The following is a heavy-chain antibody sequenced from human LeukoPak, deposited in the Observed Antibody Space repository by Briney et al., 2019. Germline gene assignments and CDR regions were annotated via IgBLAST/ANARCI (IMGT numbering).Heavy chain of an antibody. CDR1: GFTLSNAW. V-gene: IGHV3-15*01. CDR2: VRSKSDGGTT. D-gene: IGHD1-26*01. J-gene: IGHJ4*02. Sequence: GGSLRLSCAASGFTLSNAWMSWIRQTPGKRLEWIGRVRSKSDGGTTDYAAPVKGRFTISRDDSKNTLYLQMNSLKAEDTAMYYCTFGSGEYWGQGTLVTVSS. CDR3: TFGSGEY.